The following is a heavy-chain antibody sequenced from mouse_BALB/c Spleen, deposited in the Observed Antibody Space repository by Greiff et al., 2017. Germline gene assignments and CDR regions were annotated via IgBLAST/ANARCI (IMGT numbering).Heavy chain of an antibody. CDR3: ARDFMDY. CDR1: GFTFSSYA. Sequence: EVQGVESGGGLVKPGGSLKLSCAASGFTFSSYAMSWVRQSPEKRLEWVAEISSGGSYTYYPDTVTGRFTISRDNAKNTLYLEMSSLRSEDTAMYYCARDFMDYWGQGTSVTVSS. CDR2: ISSGGSYT. V-gene: IGHV5-9-4*01. J-gene: IGHJ4*01.